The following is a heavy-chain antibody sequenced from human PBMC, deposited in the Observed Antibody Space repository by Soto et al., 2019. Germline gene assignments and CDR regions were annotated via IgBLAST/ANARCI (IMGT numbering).Heavy chain of an antibody. D-gene: IGHD2-8*01. CDR2: IRGSGDTT. J-gene: IGHJ4*02. Sequence: GGSLRLSCAASGFSFSSYAMSWVRQAPGKGLEWVSTIRGSGDTTYYADSVKGRITISRDNSKNTLYLQMNSLRAEDTAVYYCATPVVKVYCGKVCFENWGQGTSVTVSA. CDR1: GFSFSSYA. V-gene: IGHV3-23*01. CDR3: ATPVVKVYCGKVCFEN.